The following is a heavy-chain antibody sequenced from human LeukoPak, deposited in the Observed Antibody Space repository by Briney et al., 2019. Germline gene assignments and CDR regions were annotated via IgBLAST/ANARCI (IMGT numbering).Heavy chain of an antibody. Sequence: SETLSLTCTVSGGSISSYYWSWIRQPPGKGLEWIGCIYYSGSTNYNPSLKSRVTISVDTSKNQFSLKLSSVTAADTAVYYCARDKAHDRQWLVQGFDYWGQGTLVTVSS. CDR1: GGSISSYY. J-gene: IGHJ4*02. CDR2: IYYSGST. CDR3: ARDKAHDRQWLVQGFDY. D-gene: IGHD6-19*01. V-gene: IGHV4-59*01.